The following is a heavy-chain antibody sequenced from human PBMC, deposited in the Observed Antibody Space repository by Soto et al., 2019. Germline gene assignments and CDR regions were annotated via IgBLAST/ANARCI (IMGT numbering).Heavy chain of an antibody. CDR3: ARGAEYQLLSRDYFYGMDV. V-gene: IGHV3-30*03. D-gene: IGHD2-2*01. Sequence: LRLSCGASGFTFNSHGMHWVRQAPGKGLEWVAVISYEGSNNFYAESVKGRFTISRDNSKNTLYLQMNSLRREDTAVYYCARGAEYQLLSRDYFYGMDVWGQGTTVTVSS. J-gene: IGHJ6*02. CDR2: ISYEGSNN. CDR1: GFTFNSHG.